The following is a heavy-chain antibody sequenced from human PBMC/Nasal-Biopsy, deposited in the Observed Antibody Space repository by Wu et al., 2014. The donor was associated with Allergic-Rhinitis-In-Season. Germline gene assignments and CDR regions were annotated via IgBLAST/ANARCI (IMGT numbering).Heavy chain of an antibody. D-gene: IGHD2-2*01. CDR1: GFSFSNYD. CDR2: IGSAGDT. J-gene: IGHJ5*02. V-gene: IGHV3-13*01. CDR3: VKDRSCTSESCYVDWFDP. Sequence: LRLSCAASGFSFSNYDMHWVRQGTGKGLEWVSAIGSAGDTYYPDSVKGRFTISRDNAKNALYLQMSGLRAEDTAVYYCVKDRSCTSESCYVDWFDPWGQGTLVVVSS.